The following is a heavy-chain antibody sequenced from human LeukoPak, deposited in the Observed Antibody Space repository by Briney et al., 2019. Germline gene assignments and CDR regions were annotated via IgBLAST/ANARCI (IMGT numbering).Heavy chain of an antibody. Sequence: GGSLRLSCAASGFTFSGYSMNWVRQPPGKGLEWVSLIYSGGSTYYADSVKGRFSISRDTSKNTLYLKMNTLSAEDTAVYYRAGNTLTSSGYYYFDYWGQGTLVTVSS. J-gene: IGHJ4*02. CDR3: AGNTLTSSGYYYFDY. CDR2: IYSGGST. CDR1: GFTFSGYS. D-gene: IGHD3-22*01. V-gene: IGHV3-66*01.